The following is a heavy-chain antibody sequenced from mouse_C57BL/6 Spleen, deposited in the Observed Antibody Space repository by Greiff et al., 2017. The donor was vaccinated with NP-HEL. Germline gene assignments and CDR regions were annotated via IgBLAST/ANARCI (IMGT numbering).Heavy chain of an antibody. CDR1: GYTFTSYG. CDR3: GLGREEDWFAY. J-gene: IGHJ3*01. CDR2: IYPRSGNT. Sequence: QVQLKQSGAELARPGASVKLSCKASGYTFTSYGISWVKQRTGQGLEWIGEIYPRSGNTYYNEKFKGKATLTADKSSSTAYMELRSLTSEDSAVYFCGLGREEDWFAYWGQGTLVTVSA. D-gene: IGHD4-1*01. V-gene: IGHV1-81*01.